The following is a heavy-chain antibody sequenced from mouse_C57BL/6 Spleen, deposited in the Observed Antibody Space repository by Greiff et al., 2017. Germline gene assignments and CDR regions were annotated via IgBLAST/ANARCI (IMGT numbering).Heavy chain of an antibody. CDR1: GYTFTSYW. D-gene: IGHD1-1*01. Sequence: QVQLKESGAELAKPGASVKLSCKASGYTFTSYWMHWVKQRPGQGLEWIGYINPSSGYTKYNQKFKDKATLTADKSSSTAYMQLSSLTYEDSAVYYCARGGSDYYGTMLFAYWGQGTLVTVSA. V-gene: IGHV1-7*01. CDR3: ARGGSDYYGTMLFAY. CDR2: INPSSGYT. J-gene: IGHJ3*01.